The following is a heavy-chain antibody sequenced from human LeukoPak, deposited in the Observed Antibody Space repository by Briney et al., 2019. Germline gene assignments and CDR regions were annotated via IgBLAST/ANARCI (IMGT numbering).Heavy chain of an antibody. CDR3: ARGGWFGESTMDV. D-gene: IGHD3-10*01. J-gene: IGHJ6*04. Sequence: SQTLSLTCTVSGGSISSGSYYWSWIRQPAGKGLEWIGRIYTSGSTNYNPSLQSRVTISVDTSKNQFSLKLSSVTAADTAVYYCARGGWFGESTMDVWGKGTTVTVSS. V-gene: IGHV4-61*02. CDR2: IYTSGST. CDR1: GGSISSGSYY.